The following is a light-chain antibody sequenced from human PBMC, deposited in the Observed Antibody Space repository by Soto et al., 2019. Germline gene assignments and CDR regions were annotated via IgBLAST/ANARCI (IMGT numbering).Light chain of an antibody. CDR1: QSVSSSY. CDR3: QHRDNWSYI. V-gene: IGKV3D-20*02. Sequence: ETLLTPSPCTLALSPGERATLSCRASQSVSSSYLAWYQQKPAQAPRLLIYDASNRATGIPARFSGSGSGTDYTLTISSLEAEDFAVYYCQHRDNWSYIFGQGTKVDIK. CDR2: DAS. J-gene: IGKJ2*01.